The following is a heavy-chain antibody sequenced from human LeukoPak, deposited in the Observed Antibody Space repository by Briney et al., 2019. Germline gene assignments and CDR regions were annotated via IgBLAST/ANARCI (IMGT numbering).Heavy chain of an antibody. Sequence: GGSLRLSCAASGFTVSNKYMSWVRQAPGKGLECVSVIYDGGNTYYADSVKGRFTISRDNSKNTLYLQVNSLRAEDTAVYYCARGGASELYYFDYWGQGTLVTVSS. CDR2: IYDGGNT. J-gene: IGHJ4*02. V-gene: IGHV3-53*01. D-gene: IGHD2-15*01. CDR3: ARGGASELYYFDY. CDR1: GFTVSNKY.